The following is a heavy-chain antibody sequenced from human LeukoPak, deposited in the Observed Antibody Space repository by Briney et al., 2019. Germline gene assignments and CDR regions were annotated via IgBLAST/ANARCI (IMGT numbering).Heavy chain of an antibody. J-gene: IGHJ4*02. CDR1: GFTFSSYA. CDR2: ISYDGSNK. Sequence: GRSLRLSCAASGFTFSSYAMHWVRQAPGKGLEWVAVISYDGSNKYYADSVKGRFTISRDNSKNTLYLQMNSLRAEDTAVYYCASRGYCSSTSCYYFDYWGQGTLVTVSS. D-gene: IGHD2-2*01. CDR3: ASRGYCSSTSCYYFDY. V-gene: IGHV3-30-3*01.